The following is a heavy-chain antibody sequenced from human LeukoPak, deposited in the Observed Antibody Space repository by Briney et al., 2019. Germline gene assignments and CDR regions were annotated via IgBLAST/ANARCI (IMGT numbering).Heavy chain of an antibody. CDR2: ISSSSSTI. V-gene: IGHV3-48*01. D-gene: IGHD3-9*01. Sequence: GGSLRLSCAASGVIFSSYSMNWVRQAPGKGLEWVSYISSSSSTIYYADSVKGRFTISRDNAKHSLFLQMNSLRAEDTAVYYCMRGQPAYDLLTGYPRGGDWRQGPLVPVSS. J-gene: IGHJ1*01. CDR1: GVIFSSYS. CDR3: MRGQPAYDLLTGYPRGGD.